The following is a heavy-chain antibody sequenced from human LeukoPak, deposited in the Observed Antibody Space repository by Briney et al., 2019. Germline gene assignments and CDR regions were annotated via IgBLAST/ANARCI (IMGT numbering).Heavy chain of an antibody. CDR1: GLTFDDYA. CDR2: ISWNSGSI. V-gene: IGHV3-9*01. D-gene: IGHD4-23*01. Sequence: GRSLRLSCAASGLTFDDYAMHWVRQAPGKGLEWVSGISWNSGSIGYADSVKGRFTISRDNAKNSLYLQMNSLRAEDTAVYYCARAAPNYGGNSWFDYWGHGTLVTVSS. J-gene: IGHJ4*01. CDR3: ARAAPNYGGNSWFDY.